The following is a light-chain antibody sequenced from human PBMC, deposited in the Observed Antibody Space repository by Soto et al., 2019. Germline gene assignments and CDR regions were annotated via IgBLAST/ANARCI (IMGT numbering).Light chain of an antibody. CDR3: SSFTSSSTLEVV. Sequence: QSVLTQPASVSGSPGQSITISCTGTSSDVGGYDYVSWYQQHPGKAPKLMIYEVRNRPSGVSNRFSGSKSGNTASLTISGLQAEDEAGYYCSSFTSSSTLEVVVGGGTKVTVL. CDR2: EVR. CDR1: SSDVGGYDY. J-gene: IGLJ2*01. V-gene: IGLV2-14*01.